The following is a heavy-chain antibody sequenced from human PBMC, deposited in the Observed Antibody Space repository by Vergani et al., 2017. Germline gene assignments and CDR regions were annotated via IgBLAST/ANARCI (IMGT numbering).Heavy chain of an antibody. CDR3: ARRYYYDSSGYPPRAFDI. CDR2: ISYSGGT. Sequence: QVQLQESGPGLVKPSQTLSLTCTVSGGSISSGGYYWSWIRQPPGKGLEWIGYISYSGGTYYNPSLKSRVTISVDPSKNQFSLKLSSVTAADTAVYYCARRYYYDSSGYPPRAFDIWGQGTMVTVSS. D-gene: IGHD3-22*01. CDR1: GGSISSGGYY. J-gene: IGHJ3*02. V-gene: IGHV4-31*03.